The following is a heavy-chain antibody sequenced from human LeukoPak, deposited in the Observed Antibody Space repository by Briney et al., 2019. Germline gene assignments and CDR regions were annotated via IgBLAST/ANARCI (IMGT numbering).Heavy chain of an antibody. V-gene: IGHV4-61*05. Sequence: TASETLSLTCTVSGGSISSSSYYWGWIRQPPGKGLEWIGYIYYSGSTNYNPSLKSRVTISVDTSKNQFSLKLSSVTAADTAVYYCARHGPSKTTYFQHWGQGTLVTVSS. CDR3: ARHGPSKTTYFQH. CDR2: IYYSGST. J-gene: IGHJ1*01. D-gene: IGHD1-1*01. CDR1: GGSISSSSYY.